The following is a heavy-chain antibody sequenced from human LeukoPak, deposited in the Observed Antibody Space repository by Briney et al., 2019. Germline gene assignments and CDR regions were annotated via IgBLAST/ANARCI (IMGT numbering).Heavy chain of an antibody. CDR2: ISSSSSYT. J-gene: IGHJ5*02. CDR1: GFTFSDYY. CDR3: ARDPAVGNWFDP. Sequence: PGRSLRLSCAASGFTFSDYYMSWIRQAPGKGLEWVSYISSSSSYTNYADSVKGRFTISRDNAKNSLYLQMNSLRAEDTAVYYCARDPAVGNWFDPWGQGTLVTVSS. V-gene: IGHV3-11*06.